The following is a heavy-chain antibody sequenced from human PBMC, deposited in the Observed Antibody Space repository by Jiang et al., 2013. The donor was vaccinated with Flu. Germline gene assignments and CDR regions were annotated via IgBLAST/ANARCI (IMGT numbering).Heavy chain of an antibody. CDR2: INHGGNS. CDR1: GYSISSGYY. V-gene: IGHV4-38-2*01. Sequence: LLKPSETLSLTCAVSGYSISSGYYWGWIRQPPGKGLEWIGSINHGGNSCYNPSLKSRVTISVDASQNQFSLKVNSVTAADTAVYYCARVGLPRSFDYWGRGTLVTVSS. D-gene: IGHD2-21*02. J-gene: IGHJ4*02. CDR3: ARVGLPRSFDY.